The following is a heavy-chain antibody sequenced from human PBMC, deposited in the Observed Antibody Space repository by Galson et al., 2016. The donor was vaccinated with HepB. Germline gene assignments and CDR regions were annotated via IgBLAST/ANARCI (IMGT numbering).Heavy chain of an antibody. J-gene: IGHJ3*02. Sequence: SWVRQAPGKGLEWIGYIYYSGSTYYNPSLKSRVTISVDTSKNQFSLKLSSVTAADTAVFYCARVPLYYDSSGSPRGNDAFDIWGQGTMVTVSS. D-gene: IGHD3-22*01. V-gene: IGHV4-31*02. CDR2: IYYSGST. CDR3: ARVPLYYDSSGSPRGNDAFDI.